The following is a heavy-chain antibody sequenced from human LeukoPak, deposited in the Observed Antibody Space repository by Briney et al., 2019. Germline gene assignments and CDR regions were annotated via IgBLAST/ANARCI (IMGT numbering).Heavy chain of an antibody. CDR3: ARGRGGYSYGYYYYYGMDV. CDR1: GYTFTSYD. D-gene: IGHD5-18*01. J-gene: IGHJ6*02. V-gene: IGHV1-8*01. CDR2: MNPNSGNT. Sequence: ASVKVSCKASGYTFTSYDINWVRQATGQGLEWMGWMNPNSGNTGYAQKFQGRVTTTRNTSISTAYMELSSLRSEDTAVHYCARGRGGYSYGYYYYYGMDVWGQGTTVTVSS.